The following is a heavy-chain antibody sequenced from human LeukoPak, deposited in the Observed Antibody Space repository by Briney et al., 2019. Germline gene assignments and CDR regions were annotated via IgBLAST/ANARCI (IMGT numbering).Heavy chain of an antibody. CDR2: MNPNSGNT. D-gene: IGHD2-21*01. J-gene: IGHJ4*02. Sequence: ASVKVSCKASGHTFTSYDINWVRQATGQGLEWMGWMNPNSGNTGYAQKFQGRVTITRNTSISTAYMELSSLRSEGTAVYYCARSPVCCGDCYRQGFDYWGQGTLVTVSS. CDR1: GHTFTSYD. CDR3: ARSPVCCGDCYRQGFDY. V-gene: IGHV1-8*03.